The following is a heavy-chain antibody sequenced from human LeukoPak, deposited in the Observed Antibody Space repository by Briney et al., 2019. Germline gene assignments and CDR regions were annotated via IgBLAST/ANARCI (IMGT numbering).Heavy chain of an antibody. V-gene: IGHV3-48*01. Sequence: GGSLRLSCAASGFTFSSYAMHWVRQAPGKGLEWVSYITSSSTTIYYADSVKGRFTISRDNAKNSLYLQMNSLRAEDTAVYYCARDRHRYHYDGSGYPPYWGQGTLVTVSS. CDR1: GFTFSSYA. J-gene: IGHJ4*02. CDR3: ARDRHRYHYDGSGYPPY. CDR2: ITSSSTTI. D-gene: IGHD3-22*01.